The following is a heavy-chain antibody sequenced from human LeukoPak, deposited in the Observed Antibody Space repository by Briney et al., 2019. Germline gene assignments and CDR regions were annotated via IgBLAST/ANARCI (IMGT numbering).Heavy chain of an antibody. J-gene: IGHJ4*02. CDR1: GFNFSSYA. Sequence: PGGSLRLSCAASGFNFSSYAMSWVRQAPGKGLERVSAISGSGGSTYYADSVKGRFTISRDNSKSTLYLQMNSLRAEDTAVYYCAKDRMNPSVVVTATVFDYWGQGTLVTVSS. D-gene: IGHD2-21*02. CDR3: AKDRMNPSVVVTATVFDY. V-gene: IGHV3-23*01. CDR2: ISGSGGST.